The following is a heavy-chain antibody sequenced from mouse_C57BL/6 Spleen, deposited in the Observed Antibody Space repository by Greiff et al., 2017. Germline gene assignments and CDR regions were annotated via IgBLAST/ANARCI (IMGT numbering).Heavy chain of an antibody. CDR3: ARRGIYDGYYGYAMDY. J-gene: IGHJ4*01. D-gene: IGHD2-3*01. V-gene: IGHV1-26*01. CDR1: GYTFTDYY. CDR2: INPNNGGT. Sequence: VQLQQSGPELVKPGASVKISCKASGYTFTDYYMNWVKQSHGKSLEWIGDINPNNGGTSYNQKFKGKATLTVDKSSSTAYMELRSLTSEDSAVYYCARRGIYDGYYGYAMDYWGQGTSVTVSS.